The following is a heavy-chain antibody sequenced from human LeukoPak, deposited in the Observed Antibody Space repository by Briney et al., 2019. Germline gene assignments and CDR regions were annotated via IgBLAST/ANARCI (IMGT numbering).Heavy chain of an antibody. V-gene: IGHV1-24*01. Sequence: ASVKVSCKVSGYTLTELSMHWVRQAPGKGLEWMGGFDPEDGETIYAQKFHGRVTMTEDTSTDTAYMELSSLRSEDTAVYYCATGRLRLGELSGDGLDYWGQGTLVTVSS. CDR3: ATGRLRLGELSGDGLDY. CDR2: FDPEDGET. J-gene: IGHJ4*02. CDR1: GYTLTELS. D-gene: IGHD3-16*02.